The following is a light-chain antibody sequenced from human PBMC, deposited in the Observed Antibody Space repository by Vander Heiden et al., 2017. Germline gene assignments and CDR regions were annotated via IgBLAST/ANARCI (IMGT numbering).Light chain of an antibody. Sequence: SYELTQPPSVSVSPGQTARITCSGDALPTKYAYWYLQKSGQAPVLVIYEDSKRPSGSPEGFSGSSSGTMATFTISGAQVEDEADYYCYSTDSSGNHRVFGGGTKLTVL. CDR2: EDS. CDR3: YSTDSSGNHRV. CDR1: ALPTKY. J-gene: IGLJ2*01. V-gene: IGLV3-10*01.